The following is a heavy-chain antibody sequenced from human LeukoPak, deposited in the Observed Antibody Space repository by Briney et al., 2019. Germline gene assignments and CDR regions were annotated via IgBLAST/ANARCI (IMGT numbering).Heavy chain of an antibody. Sequence: SGGSLRLSCAASGFTFSRYAMGWVHQAPGKGLEWVAVISYDGSNKYYADSVKGRFTISRDNSKNTLYLQMNSLRAEDTAVYYCAREGSCSGGSCAFDIWGQGTMVTVSS. V-gene: IGHV3-30-3*01. CDR3: AREGSCSGGSCAFDI. D-gene: IGHD2-15*01. J-gene: IGHJ3*02. CDR1: GFTFSRYA. CDR2: ISYDGSNK.